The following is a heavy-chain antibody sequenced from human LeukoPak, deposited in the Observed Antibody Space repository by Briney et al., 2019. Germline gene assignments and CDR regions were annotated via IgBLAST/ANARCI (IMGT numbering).Heavy chain of an antibody. CDR1: GYTFTNYG. V-gene: IGHV1-18*01. CDR2: ISACNGNT. J-gene: IGHJ3*02. CDR3: SRDKIAMIGPNSVDI. D-gene: IGHD3-22*01. Sequence: ASVTCSFTASGYTFTNYGISWVRQAPGQGLEWMGWISACNGNTNHAKKVQGRVTMTTDTSTSTAYMELRSLRSADTAMYYFSRDKIAMIGPNSVDIRREGRMLTLSS.